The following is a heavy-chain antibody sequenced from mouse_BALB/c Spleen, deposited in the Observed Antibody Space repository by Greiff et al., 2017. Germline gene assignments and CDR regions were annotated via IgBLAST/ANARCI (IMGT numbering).Heavy chain of an antibody. CDR3: ARWWYYGQVYYFDY. Sequence: VQLKESGPSLVKPSQTLSLTCSVTGDSITSGYWNWIRKFPGNKLEYMGYISYSGSTYYNPSLKSRISITRDTSKNQYYLQLNSVTTEDTATYYCARWWYYGQVYYFDYWGQGTTLTVAS. CDR1: GDSITSGY. CDR2: ISYSGST. D-gene: IGHD1-2*01. V-gene: IGHV3-8*02. J-gene: IGHJ2*01.